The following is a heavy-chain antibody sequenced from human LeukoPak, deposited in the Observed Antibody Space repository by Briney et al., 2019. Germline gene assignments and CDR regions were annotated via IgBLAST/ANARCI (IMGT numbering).Heavy chain of an antibody. CDR3: ARAGVVPAAINRAFDI. CDR2: IYHNGDT. V-gene: IGHV4-30-4*08. J-gene: IGHJ3*02. CDR1: GGSIISGDYY. Sequence: SETLSLTCIVSGGSIISGDYYWGWIRQPPGKGLEWIGYIYHNGDTYYNPSLKSRVSISVDTSKNQFPLKLSSVTAADTAVYYCARAGVVPAAINRAFDIWGQGSVVTVSS. D-gene: IGHD2-2*02.